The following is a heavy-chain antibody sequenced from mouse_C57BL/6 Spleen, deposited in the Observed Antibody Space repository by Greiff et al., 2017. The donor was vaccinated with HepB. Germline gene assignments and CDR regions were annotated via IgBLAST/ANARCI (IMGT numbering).Heavy chain of an antibody. J-gene: IGHJ4*01. CDR2: IYPGDGDT. D-gene: IGHD4-1*01. V-gene: IGHV1-82*01. CDR3: ARGVPLTGGGAMDY. CDR1: GYAFSSSW. Sequence: QVQLQQSGPELVKPGASVKISCKASGYAFSSSWMNWVKQRPGKGLEWIGRIYPGDGDTNYNGKFKGKATLTADKSSSTAYMQLSSLTSEDSAVYFCARGVPLTGGGAMDYWGQGTSVTVSS.